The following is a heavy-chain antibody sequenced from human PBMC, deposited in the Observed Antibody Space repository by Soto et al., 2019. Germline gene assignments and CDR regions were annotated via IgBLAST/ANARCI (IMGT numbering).Heavy chain of an antibody. CDR2: IYWNDDK. J-gene: IGHJ4*02. CDR3: AHTPHIAVVFDY. CDR1: GFSLSTSGVG. D-gene: IGHD6-19*01. V-gene: IGHV2-5*01. Sequence: SGPTLVNPTQTLTLTCTFSGFSLSTSGVGVGWIRQPPGKPLEWLALIYWNDDKRYSPSLKSRLTITKDTSKNQVVLTMTNMDPVDTATYYCAHTPHIAVVFDYWGQGTLVTVSS.